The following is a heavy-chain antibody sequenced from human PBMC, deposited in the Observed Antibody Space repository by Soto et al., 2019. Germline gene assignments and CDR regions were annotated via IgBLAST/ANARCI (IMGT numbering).Heavy chain of an antibody. CDR1: GFSLSTSGMR. CDR3: ARMFHCSGGTCPFDS. J-gene: IGHJ4*02. Sequence: SGPTLVNPTRPLTLTCTFSGFSLSTSGMRVSWIRQPPGKALEWLARIDWDDDKFYNTSLKTRLTISKDSSKNQVVLTMTNMDPVDTATYYCARMFHCSGGTCPFDSWGQGALVTVSS. V-gene: IGHV2-70*04. D-gene: IGHD2-15*01. CDR2: IDWDDDK.